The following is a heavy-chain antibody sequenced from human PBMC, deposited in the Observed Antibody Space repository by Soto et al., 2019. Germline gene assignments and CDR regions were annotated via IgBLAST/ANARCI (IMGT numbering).Heavy chain of an antibody. CDR2: IYGGGST. CDR1: GFTIGTNY. Sequence: GGSLRLSCSASGFTIGTNYMSWVRQAPGKGLEWVSVIYGGGSTYYAESVRGRFTMSRDDSKNTVSLQMNSLTGADTAVYFCVRGGWTEWFAPWGQGTLVTV. J-gene: IGHJ5*02. D-gene: IGHD2-15*01. CDR3: VRGGWTEWFAP. V-gene: IGHV3-53*01.